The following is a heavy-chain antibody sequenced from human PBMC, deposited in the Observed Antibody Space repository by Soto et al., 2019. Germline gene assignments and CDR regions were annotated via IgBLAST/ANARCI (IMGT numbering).Heavy chain of an antibody. D-gene: IGHD3-10*01. CDR1: GFSLSTSGVG. V-gene: IGHV2-5*02. J-gene: IGHJ4*02. CDR2: IYWDDDK. Sequence: SGPTLVNPTQTLTLTCTFSGFSLSTSGVGVGWICQPPGKALEWLALIYWDDDKRYSPSLKSRLTITKDTSKNQVVLTMTNMDPVDTATYYCAHSRDTMVRGVIMYYFDYWGQGTLVAVSS. CDR3: AHSRDTMVRGVIMYYFDY.